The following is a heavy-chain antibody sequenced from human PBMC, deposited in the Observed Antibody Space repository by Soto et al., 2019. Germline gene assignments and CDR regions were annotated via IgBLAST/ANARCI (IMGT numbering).Heavy chain of an antibody. CDR2: ISSNGGST. D-gene: IGHD6-13*01. V-gene: IGHV3-64*01. CDR3: ARGKAGTNCFDY. J-gene: IGHJ4*02. CDR1: GFTFSSYA. Sequence: EVPLVESGGGLVQPGGSLRLSCAASGFTFSSYAMHWVRQAPGKGLEYVSAISSNGGSTYYANSVKGRFTISRDNSKNTLYLQMGSLRAEDMAVYYCARGKAGTNCFDYWGQGTLVTVSS.